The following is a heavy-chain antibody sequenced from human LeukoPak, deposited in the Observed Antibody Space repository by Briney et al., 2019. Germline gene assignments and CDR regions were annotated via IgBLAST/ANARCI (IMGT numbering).Heavy chain of an antibody. CDR3: ARGRLDSSGYWY. J-gene: IGHJ4*02. D-gene: IGHD3-22*01. Sequence: PGGSLRLSCAASGFTFSNYWMHWVRQAPGKGPVWVSRIKSDGSSTRFADSVQGRFTISRDNGKNTLYLQMNSLRAEDTAVYYCARGRLDSSGYWYWGQGTLVTVSS. CDR1: GFTFSNYW. V-gene: IGHV3-74*01. CDR2: IKSDGSST.